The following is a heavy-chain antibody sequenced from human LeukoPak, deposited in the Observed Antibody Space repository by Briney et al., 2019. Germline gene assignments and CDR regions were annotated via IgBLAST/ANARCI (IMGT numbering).Heavy chain of an antibody. CDR1: GDSVRSYG. J-gene: IGHJ3*02. CDR2: ISDYDGNT. Sequence: GASVKVSCKASGDSVRSYGITWVRQAPGQGLEWMGWISDYDGNTNYAQSVQGRVSMATDTSTSTAYMELRSLRSDDTPVYYCARSRVPGSPNPNAFDIWGQGTMVTVSS. V-gene: IGHV1-18*01. CDR3: ARSRVPGSPNPNAFDI. D-gene: IGHD3-10*01.